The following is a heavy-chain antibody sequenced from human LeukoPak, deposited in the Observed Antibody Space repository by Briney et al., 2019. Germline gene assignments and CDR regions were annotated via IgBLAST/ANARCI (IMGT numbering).Heavy chain of an antibody. J-gene: IGHJ5*02. V-gene: IGHV3-23*01. CDR3: AKDPRVVDIVATWTNNWFDP. Sequence: GGSLRLSCAASGFTFSSYAMSWVRQAPGKGLEWVSAISGSGGSTYYADSVKGRFTISRDNSKNTLYLQMNSLRAEDTAVYYCAKDPRVVDIVATWTNNWFDPWGQGTLVTVSS. CDR1: GFTFSSYA. D-gene: IGHD5-12*01. CDR2: ISGSGGST.